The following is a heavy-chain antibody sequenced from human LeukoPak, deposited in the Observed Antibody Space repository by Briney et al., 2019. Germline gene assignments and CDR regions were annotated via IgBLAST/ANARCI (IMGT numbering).Heavy chain of an antibody. CDR2: IYYSGST. J-gene: IGHJ4*02. CDR1: GGSISSSSYY. V-gene: IGHV4-39*07. D-gene: IGHD2-15*01. CDR3: ARGWSGVVVAAYYFDY. Sequence: SETLSLTCTVSGGSISSSSYYWGWIRQPPGKGLEWIGSIYYSGSTYYNPSLKSRVTISVDTSKNQFSLKLSSVTAADTAVYYCARGWSGVVVAAYYFDYWGQGTLVAVSS.